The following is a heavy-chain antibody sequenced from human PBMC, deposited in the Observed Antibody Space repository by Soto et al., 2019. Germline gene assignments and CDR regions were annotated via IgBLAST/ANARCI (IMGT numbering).Heavy chain of an antibody. CDR3: ARDHLGSCSGGNCNWAEYFDY. J-gene: IGHJ4*02. V-gene: IGHV3-7*01. D-gene: IGHD2-15*01. Sequence: PGGSLRLSCAGSGFTFSSYWMSWVRQAPGKGLEWVANIKQDGSENYYVDSVKGRFAISRDNAKNSLYLQMNSLRAEDTAVYYCARDHLGSCSGGNCNWAEYFDYWGQGTLVTVSS. CDR2: IKQDGSEN. CDR1: GFTFSSYW.